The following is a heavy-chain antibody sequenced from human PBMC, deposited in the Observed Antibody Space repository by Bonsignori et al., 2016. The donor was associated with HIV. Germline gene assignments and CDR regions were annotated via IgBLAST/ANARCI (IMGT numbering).Heavy chain of an antibody. V-gene: IGHV4-61*02. Sequence: LRLSCTVSGGSISSGSYYWSWIRQPAGKGLEWIGRIYTSGSTNYNPSLKSRVTISVDTSKNQFSLKLSSVTAADTAVYYCARAKSTYYYYYMDVWGKGTTVTVSS. J-gene: IGHJ6*03. CDR2: IYTSGST. CDR3: ARAKSTYYYYYMDV. CDR1: GGSISSGSYY.